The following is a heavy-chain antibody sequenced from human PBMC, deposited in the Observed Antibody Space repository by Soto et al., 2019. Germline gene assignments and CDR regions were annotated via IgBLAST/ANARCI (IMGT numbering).Heavy chain of an antibody. V-gene: IGHV4-30-2*01. CDR2: IYHSGST. D-gene: IGHD3-22*01. CDR1: GGSISSGGYS. CDR3: ARENYDSRGHWFDP. J-gene: IGHJ5*02. Sequence: PSETLSLTCAVSGGSISSGGYSWSWIRQPPGKGLEWIGYIYHSGSTYYNPSLKSRVTISVDTSKNQFSLKLSSVTAADTAVYYCARENYDSRGHWFDPWGQGTHVTVSX.